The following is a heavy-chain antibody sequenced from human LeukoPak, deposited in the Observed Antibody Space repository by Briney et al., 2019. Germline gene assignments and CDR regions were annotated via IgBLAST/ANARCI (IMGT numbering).Heavy chain of an antibody. CDR2: IHANGDT. V-gene: IGHV4-4*08. CDR1: GVSISSNY. Sequence: PSETLSLTCTLSGVSISSNYWSWIRQPPGKGLEWNGLEWIGYIHANGDTNYNPSLNRRVTMSLDSSRRHLSLNLSSLTAADTAVYFCAGYDHSNYLAYWGQGILVTVSS. CDR3: AGYDHSNYLAY. D-gene: IGHD4-11*01. J-gene: IGHJ4*02.